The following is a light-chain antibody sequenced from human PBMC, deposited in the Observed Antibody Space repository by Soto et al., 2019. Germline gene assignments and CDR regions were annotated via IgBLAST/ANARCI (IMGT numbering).Light chain of an antibody. Sequence: EIVLTQSPGNLSMSPGQRTTLSCRASQRLSASDIAWYQQKPGQAPKFLIYGVSSRATGIPDRFSGSGSGTDFTLTIRRLEPEDLAVYHCQQYGSSPLITVGQGTKVDIK. CDR3: QQYGSSPLIT. J-gene: IGKJ1*01. CDR2: GVS. V-gene: IGKV3-20*01. CDR1: QRLSASD.